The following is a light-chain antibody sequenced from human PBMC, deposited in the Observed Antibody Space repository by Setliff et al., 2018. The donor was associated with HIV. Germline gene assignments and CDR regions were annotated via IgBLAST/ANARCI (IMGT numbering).Light chain of an antibody. J-gene: IGLJ1*01. CDR3: SSYAGSSFYV. CDR2: DVS. CDR1: SSDVGGYNF. V-gene: IGLV2-8*01. Sequence: QSVLTQPPSASGSPGQSVTISCTGTSSDVGGYNFVSWYQHHPGNAPKLMIYDVSKRPSGVPDRFSGSKSGNTASLTVSGLQAEDEADYYCSSYAGSSFYVFRTGTKVTVL.